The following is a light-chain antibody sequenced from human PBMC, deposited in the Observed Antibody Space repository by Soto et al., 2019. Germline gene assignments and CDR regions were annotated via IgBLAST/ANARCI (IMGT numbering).Light chain of an antibody. CDR2: DAS. J-gene: IGKJ5*01. CDR3: RQRSNFPIT. Sequence: EIVLTQSPATLSLSPGERATLSCRTSQSVSSYFAWYQQKPGRAPRLLIYDASHRATGRPARFLGSGSATALTINISRLEHEDLEVHYCRQRSNFPITFGQGTRLEIK. V-gene: IGKV3-11*01. CDR1: QSVSSY.